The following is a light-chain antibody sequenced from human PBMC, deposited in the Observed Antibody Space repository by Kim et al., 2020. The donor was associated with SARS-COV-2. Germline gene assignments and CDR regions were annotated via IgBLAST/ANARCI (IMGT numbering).Light chain of an antibody. J-gene: IGKJ4*01. V-gene: IGKV1-5*01. CDR3: QQYNSSPV. CDR1: RVVSGY. Sequence: STSEGDRVTTPCRAMRVVSGYLAWYQQKQGKAPKLLIYDASRLESGVPSRFSGSGSETEFTLTITSLQPDDFATYYCQQYNSSPVIGGRTKGDIK. CDR2: DAS.